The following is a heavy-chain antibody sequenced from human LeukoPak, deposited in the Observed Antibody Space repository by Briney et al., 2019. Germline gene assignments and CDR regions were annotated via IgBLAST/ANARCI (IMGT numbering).Heavy chain of an antibody. J-gene: IGHJ6*02. CDR2: VNRDGSET. CDR1: GFTLSNHW. Sequence: GGSLRLSCAASGFTLSNHWMTWVRQVPGRGPEWVANVNRDGSETYYLDPVKGRFTISKDNAKNSLYLQMNSLRAEDTALYHCARNNGMDVWGQGTTVLVSS. V-gene: IGHV3-7*03. CDR3: ARNNGMDV.